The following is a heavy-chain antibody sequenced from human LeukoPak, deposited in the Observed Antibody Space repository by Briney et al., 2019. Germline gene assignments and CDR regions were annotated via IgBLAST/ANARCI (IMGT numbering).Heavy chain of an antibody. D-gene: IGHD6-19*01. CDR1: GFTVSSNY. Sequence: PGGSLRLSCAASGFTVSSNYMSWVRQALGKGLEWVSVIYSGGSTYYADSVKGRFTISRDNSKNTLYLQMNSLRAEDTAVYYCARDEQWLGDYYGMGVWGQGTTVTVSS. CDR3: ARDEQWLGDYYGMGV. CDR2: IYSGGST. V-gene: IGHV3-66*01. J-gene: IGHJ6*02.